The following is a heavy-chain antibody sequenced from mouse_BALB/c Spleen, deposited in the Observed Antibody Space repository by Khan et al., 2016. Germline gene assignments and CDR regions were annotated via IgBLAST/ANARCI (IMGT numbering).Heavy chain of an antibody. CDR1: GFNFKDTY. J-gene: IGHJ2*01. V-gene: IGHV14-3*02. Sequence: EVQLQESGAEFVKPGASVKLSCTASGFNFKDTYMYWVKQRPEQGLEWVGRIDRANGNTNYDPKFQGKATISADTSSNTAYLQLSSLTSEDTAFYYCAKINAWGQGTTLTVSS. CDR3: AKINA. CDR2: IDRANGNT.